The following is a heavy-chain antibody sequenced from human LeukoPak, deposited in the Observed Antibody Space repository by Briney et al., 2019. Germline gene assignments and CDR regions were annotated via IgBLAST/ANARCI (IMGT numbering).Heavy chain of an antibody. V-gene: IGHV4-59*01. CDR3: ARAGGVKTAALDLDY. CDR2: IYYSGSA. CDR1: GGSISDYS. J-gene: IGHJ4*02. Sequence: SETLSLTCTVSGGSISDYSWSWIRQPPGKGLEWIGDIYYSGSANHNPSLKSRVTISRDTSKNQFSLKLTSVTTADTAVYYCARAGGVKTAALDLDYWGQGTLVTVSS. D-gene: IGHD6-25*01.